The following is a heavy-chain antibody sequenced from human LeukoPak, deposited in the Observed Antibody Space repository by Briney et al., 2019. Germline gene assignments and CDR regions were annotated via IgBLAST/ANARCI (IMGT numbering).Heavy chain of an antibody. CDR3: ARVGGPQGGNYKVYYFDS. Sequence: RASVKVSCKASGGTFSSYAISWGRQAPGQGLEWMGGIIPIFGTANYAQKFQGRVTITADESTSTAYMELSSLRSEDTAVYYCARVGGPQGGNYKVYYFDSWGQGTLVTVSS. J-gene: IGHJ4*02. V-gene: IGHV1-69*13. CDR2: IIPIFGTA. D-gene: IGHD1-26*01. CDR1: GGTFSSYA.